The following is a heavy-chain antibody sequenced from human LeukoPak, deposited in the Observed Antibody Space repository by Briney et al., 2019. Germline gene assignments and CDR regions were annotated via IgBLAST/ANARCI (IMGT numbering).Heavy chain of an antibody. CDR2: ISSSSSYT. J-gene: IGHJ6*04. Sequence: GGSLRLSCAASGFTFSDYYMSWIRQAPGKGLEGVSYISSSSSYTNYADSVKGRFTFSRDNAKNSLYLQMNSLRAEDTAVYYCARFYGSGSSAYYYGMDVWGKGTTVTVSS. CDR3: ARFYGSGSSAYYYGMDV. V-gene: IGHV3-11*06. D-gene: IGHD3-10*01. CDR1: GFTFSDYY.